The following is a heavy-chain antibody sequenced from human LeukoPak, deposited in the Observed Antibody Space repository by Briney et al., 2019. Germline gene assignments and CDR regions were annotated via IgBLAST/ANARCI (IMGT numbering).Heavy chain of an antibody. Sequence: GGSLRLSCAASGFTFSNAWMSWVRQAPGKGLEWVGRIKSKTDGGTTDYAAPVKGRFTISRDDSKNTLYLQMNSLKTEDTAVYYCTRARITIFGVVIRDTFDYWGQGTLVTVSS. V-gene: IGHV3-15*01. CDR1: GFTFSNAW. J-gene: IGHJ4*02. D-gene: IGHD3-3*01. CDR2: IKSKTDGGTT. CDR3: TRARITIFGVVIRDTFDY.